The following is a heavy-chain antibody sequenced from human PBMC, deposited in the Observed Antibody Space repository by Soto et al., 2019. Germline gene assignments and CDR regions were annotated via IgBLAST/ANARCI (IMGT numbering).Heavy chain of an antibody. D-gene: IGHD3-10*01. J-gene: IGHJ5*02. CDR3: ARENLVRRFGELSPNWFDP. V-gene: IGHV1-69*06. CDR2: IIPIFGTA. Sequence: ASVKVSCKASGGTFSSYAISWVRQAPGQGLEWMGGIIPIFGTANYAQKFQGRVTITADKSTSTAYMELSSLRSEDTAVYYCARENLVRRFGELSPNWFDPWGRGTLVTVSS. CDR1: GGTFSSYA.